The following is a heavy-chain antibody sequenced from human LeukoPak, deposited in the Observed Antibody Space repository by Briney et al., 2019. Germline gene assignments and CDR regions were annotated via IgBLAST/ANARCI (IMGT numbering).Heavy chain of an antibody. Sequence: SETLSLTCAVYGGSFSGYYWSWIRQPPGKGLEWIGEINHSGSTNYNPSLKSRVTISVDTSKNQFSLQLSSVTAADTAVYYCTRRDKYNAFDIWGQGTMVTVSS. J-gene: IGHJ3*02. CDR3: TRRDKYNAFDI. D-gene: IGHD2/OR15-2a*01. CDR1: GGSFSGYY. CDR2: INHSGST. V-gene: IGHV4-34*01.